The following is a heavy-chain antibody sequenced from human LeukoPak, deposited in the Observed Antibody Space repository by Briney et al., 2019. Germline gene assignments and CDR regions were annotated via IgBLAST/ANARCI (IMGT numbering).Heavy chain of an antibody. J-gene: IGHJ6*03. D-gene: IGHD6-6*01. CDR3: ARESQLVLRGYYYYYMDV. CDR2: IYTSGST. V-gene: IGHV4-4*07. CDR1: GGSISSYY. Sequence: PSETLSLTYTVSGGSISSYYCSWIRQPAGKGQEWIGSIYTSGSTNYNPSLKSRVTMSVDTSKNQFSLKLSSVTAADTAVYYCARESQLVLRGYYYYYMDVWGKGTTVTVSS.